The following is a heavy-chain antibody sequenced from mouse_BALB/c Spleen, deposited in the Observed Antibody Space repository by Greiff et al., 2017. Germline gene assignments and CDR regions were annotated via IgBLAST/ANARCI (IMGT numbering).Heavy chain of an antibody. J-gene: IGHJ4*01. CDR3: ARQQITTATWGRFDYYAMDY. Sequence: EVKVVESGGDLVKPGGSLKLSCAASGFTFSSYGMSWVRQTPDKRLEWVATISSGGSYTYYPDSVKGRFTISRDNAKNTLYLQMSSLKSEDTAMYYCARQQITTATWGRFDYYAMDYWGQGTSVTVSS. CDR1: GFTFSSYG. V-gene: IGHV5-6*01. CDR2: ISSGGSYT. D-gene: IGHD1-2*01.